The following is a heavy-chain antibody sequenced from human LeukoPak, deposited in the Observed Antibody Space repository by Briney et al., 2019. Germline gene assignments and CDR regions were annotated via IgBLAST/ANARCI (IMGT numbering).Heavy chain of an antibody. CDR1: GYTFTSYG. J-gene: IGHJ5*02. D-gene: IGHD2-2*03. Sequence: ASVKVSCNASGYTFTSYGISWVRQAPGQGLEWMGWISAYNGNTNYAQKLQGRVTMTTDTSTSTAYMELRSLRSDDTAVYYCARLRFGYCSSTSCYPDWFDPWGQGTLVTVSS. V-gene: IGHV1-18*01. CDR3: ARLRFGYCSSTSCYPDWFDP. CDR2: ISAYNGNT.